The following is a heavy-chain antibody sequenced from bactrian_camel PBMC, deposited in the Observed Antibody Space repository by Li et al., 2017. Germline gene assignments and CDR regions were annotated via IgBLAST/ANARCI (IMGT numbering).Heavy chain of an antibody. CDR3: AASQDIGSSLSLSHYDT. CDR2: IFFGGGST. CDR1: GYSVSEAC. J-gene: IGHJ4*01. D-gene: IGHD1*01. Sequence: HVQLVESGGDTVQAGDSLRLSCRVSGYSVSEACMAWFRQVPGKEREAVAYIFFGGGSTHYPDSVKGRFTISEDKVKNTVDLQMNTLKPEDTGIYYCAASQDIGSSLSLSHYDTWGQGTQVTVS. V-gene: IGHV3-3*01.